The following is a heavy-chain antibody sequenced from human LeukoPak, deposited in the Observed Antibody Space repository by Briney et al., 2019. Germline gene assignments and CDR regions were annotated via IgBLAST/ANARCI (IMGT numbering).Heavy chain of an antibody. Sequence: SETLSLTCTVSGGSISSSSYYWGWIRQPPGKGLEWIGSIYYSGSTYYNPSLKSRVTISVDTSKNQFSLKLSSVTAADTAVYYRARDRGGYCSGGSCYWFDPWGQGTLVTVSS. V-gene: IGHV4-39*07. D-gene: IGHD2-15*01. CDR1: GGSISSSSYY. J-gene: IGHJ5*02. CDR2: IYYSGST. CDR3: ARDRGGYCSGGSCYWFDP.